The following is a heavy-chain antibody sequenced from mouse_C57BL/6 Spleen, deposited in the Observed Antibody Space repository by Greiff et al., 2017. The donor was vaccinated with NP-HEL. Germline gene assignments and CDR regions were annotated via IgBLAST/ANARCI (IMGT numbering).Heavy chain of an antibody. V-gene: IGHV3-6*01. CDR3: ARGRLAGNYDYFDY. CDR2: ISYDGSN. CDR1: GYSITSGYY. Sequence: EVQRVESGPGLVKPSQSLSLTCSVTGYSITSGYYWNWIRQFPGNKLEWMGYISYDGSNNYNPSLKNRISITRDTSKNQFFLKLNSVTTEDTATYYCARGRLAGNYDYFDYWGQGTTLTVSS. J-gene: IGHJ2*01. D-gene: IGHD2-1*01.